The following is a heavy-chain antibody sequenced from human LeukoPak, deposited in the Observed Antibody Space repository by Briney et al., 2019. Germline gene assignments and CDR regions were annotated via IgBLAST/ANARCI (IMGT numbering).Heavy chain of an antibody. J-gene: IGHJ4*02. CDR3: AREEVRRAVAGYFDY. CDR2: INPNSGGT. CDR1: GYTFTGYY. D-gene: IGHD6-19*01. V-gene: IGHV1-2*02. Sequence: ASVKVSCKASGYTFTGYYMHWVRQAPGQGLEWMGWINPNSGGTNYAQKFQGRVTMTTDTSTSTAYMELRSLRSDDTAVYYCAREEVRRAVAGYFDYWGQGTLVTVSS.